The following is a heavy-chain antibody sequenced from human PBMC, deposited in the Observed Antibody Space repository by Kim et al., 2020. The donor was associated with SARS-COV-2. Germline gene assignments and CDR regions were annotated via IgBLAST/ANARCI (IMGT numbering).Heavy chain of an antibody. J-gene: IGHJ4*02. CDR2: INHSGST. CDR3: ARSDIVGAIIDY. D-gene: IGHD1-26*01. CDR1: GGSFSGYY. V-gene: IGHV4-34*01. Sequence: SETLSLTCAVYGGSFSGYYWSWIRQPPGKGLEWIGEINHSGSTNYNPSLKSRVTISVDTSKNQFSLKLSSVTAADTAVYYCARSDIVGAIIDYWGQGTLV.